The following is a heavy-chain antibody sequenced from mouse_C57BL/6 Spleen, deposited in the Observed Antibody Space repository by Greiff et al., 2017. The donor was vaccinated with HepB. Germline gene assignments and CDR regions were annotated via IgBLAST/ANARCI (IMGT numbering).Heavy chain of an antibody. Sequence: EVQLQQSGAELVRPGASVKLSCTASGFTFTDYYMHWVKQRPEQGLEWIGSIDPEDGDTEYAQKFKGKATLTADTSANTAYLQLSSLTSEDTAVYYCTTGDYDGSSYGYWGQGTTLTVSS. CDR3: TTGDYDGSSYGY. CDR2: IDPEDGDT. D-gene: IGHD1-1*01. J-gene: IGHJ2*01. CDR1: GFTFTDYY. V-gene: IGHV14-1*01.